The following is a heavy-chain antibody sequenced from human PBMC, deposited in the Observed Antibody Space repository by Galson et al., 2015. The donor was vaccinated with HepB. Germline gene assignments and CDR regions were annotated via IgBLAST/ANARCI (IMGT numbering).Heavy chain of an antibody. CDR2: ISSNGGST. Sequence: SLRLSCAASGFTFSSYALHWVRQAPGKGLQYVSAISSNGGSTYYANSVKGRFTISRDNSKNTLYLQMGSLRAEDMAVYYCAREKKRITGAADAFDIWGQGTMVTVSS. CDR3: AREKKRITGAADAFDI. CDR1: GFTFSSYA. J-gene: IGHJ3*02. V-gene: IGHV3-64*01. D-gene: IGHD1-20*01.